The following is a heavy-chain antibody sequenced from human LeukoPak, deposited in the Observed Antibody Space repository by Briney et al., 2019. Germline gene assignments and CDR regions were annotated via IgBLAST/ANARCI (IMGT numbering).Heavy chain of an antibody. Sequence: PSETLSLTCAVYGGSFSGYYWSWIRQPPGKGLEWIGEINHSGSTNYNPSLKSRVTISVDTSKNQFSLKLSSVTAADTAVYYCARLEDCSSTSCYERTFDYWGQGTLVTVSS. J-gene: IGHJ4*02. D-gene: IGHD2-2*01. V-gene: IGHV4-34*01. CDR2: INHSGST. CDR1: GGSFSGYY. CDR3: ARLEDCSSTSCYERTFDY.